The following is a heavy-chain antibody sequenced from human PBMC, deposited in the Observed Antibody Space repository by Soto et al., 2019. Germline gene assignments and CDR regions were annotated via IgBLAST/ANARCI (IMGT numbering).Heavy chain of an antibody. CDR3: ARAYYYDSSGSEDDAFDI. CDR2: IIPIFRTT. Sequence: QVQLVQSGAEVKKPGSSVKVSCKASGGTFSSYAISWVRQAPGQGLEWMGGIIPIFRTTSYAQKFQGRVTITADKSTSTAYMEMSSLRSEDTAVYYCARAYYYDSSGSEDDAFDIWGQGTMVIVSS. V-gene: IGHV1-69*06. J-gene: IGHJ3*02. D-gene: IGHD3-22*01. CDR1: GGTFSSYA.